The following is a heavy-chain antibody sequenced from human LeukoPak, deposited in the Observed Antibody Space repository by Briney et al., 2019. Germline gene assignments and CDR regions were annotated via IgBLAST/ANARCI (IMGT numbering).Heavy chain of an antibody. J-gene: IGHJ4*02. Sequence: ASVKVSCKASGYTFTSYDINWVLQATGQGLEWMGWMNPNSGNTGYAQKFQGRVTMTRNTSISTAYMELSSLRSEDTAVYYCARGITLLNAFDYWGQGTLVTVSS. D-gene: IGHD1-20*01. V-gene: IGHV1-8*01. CDR2: MNPNSGNT. CDR1: GYTFTSYD. CDR3: ARGITLLNAFDY.